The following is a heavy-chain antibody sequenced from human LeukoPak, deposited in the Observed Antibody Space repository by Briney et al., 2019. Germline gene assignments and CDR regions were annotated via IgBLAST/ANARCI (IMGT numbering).Heavy chain of an antibody. CDR3: AREPFYCSGGSCQRYFQH. D-gene: IGHD2-15*01. CDR2: ISYDGSNK. J-gene: IGHJ1*01. Sequence: GGSLRLSCAASGFTFSSYAMHWVRQAPGKGPEWVAVISYDGSNKYYADSVKGRFTISRDNPKNTLYLQMNSLRAEDTAVYYCAREPFYCSGGSCQRYFQHWGQGTLVTVSS. V-gene: IGHV3-30*04. CDR1: GFTFSSYA.